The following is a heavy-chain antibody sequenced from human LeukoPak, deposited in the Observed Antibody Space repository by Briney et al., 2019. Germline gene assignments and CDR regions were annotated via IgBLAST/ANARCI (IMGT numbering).Heavy chain of an antibody. V-gene: IGHV4-39*07. J-gene: IGHJ6*03. Sequence: SETLSLTRTVSGGSISSSSYYWGWIRQPPGKGLEWIGSIHYSGSTYYNPSLKSRVTISVDTSKNQFSLKLSSVTAADTAVYYCARAAVNYYDSSGYYASSYYMDVWGKGTTVTVSS. CDR2: IHYSGST. CDR1: GGSISSSSYY. D-gene: IGHD3-22*01. CDR3: ARAAVNYYDSSGYYASSYYMDV.